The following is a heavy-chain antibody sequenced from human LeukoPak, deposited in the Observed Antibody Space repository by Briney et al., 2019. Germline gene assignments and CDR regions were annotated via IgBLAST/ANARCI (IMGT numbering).Heavy chain of an antibody. CDR2: IIPIFGTA. CDR1: GGTFSSYA. J-gene: IGHJ4*02. Sequence: SVKVSCKASGGTFSSYAISWVRQAPGQGLEWMGGIIPIFGTANYAQKFQGRVTITTDESTSTAYMELSSLRSEDTAVYYCARDTDCSSTSCSFDYWGRGTLVTVSS. D-gene: IGHD2-2*01. V-gene: IGHV1-69*05. CDR3: ARDTDCSSTSCSFDY.